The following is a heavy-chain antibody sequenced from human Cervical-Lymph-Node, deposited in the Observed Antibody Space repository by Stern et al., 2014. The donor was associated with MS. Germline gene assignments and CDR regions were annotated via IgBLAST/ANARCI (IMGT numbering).Heavy chain of an antibody. CDR1: GFALRNSGVR. CDR2: IDWDDEK. D-gene: IGHD4-17*01. J-gene: IGHJ3*02. Sequence: QVTLKESGPTLVQATQPLTLTCTFSGFALRNSGVRVAWIRQPPGKALEWLAGIDWDDEKRYMPSLKSRLSITKDASESQVVLTMTNMDPVDTATYYCTHSLHGDYYDAFDTWGQGTMVTVSS. V-gene: IGHV2-5*02. CDR3: THSLHGDYYDAFDT.